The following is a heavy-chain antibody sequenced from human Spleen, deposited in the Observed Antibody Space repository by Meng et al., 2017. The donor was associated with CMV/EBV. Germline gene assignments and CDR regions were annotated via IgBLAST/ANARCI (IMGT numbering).Heavy chain of an antibody. CDR3: ARDAEGDLWSGGYFDF. CDR2: IKHDGREK. J-gene: IGHJ4*02. Sequence: GESLKISCTASGFTFNTYGMHWVRQAPGKGLEGVANIKHDGREKYYVDSVKGRFTISRDNAKNSLYLQMSSLRPEDAAVYYCARDAEGDLWSGGYFDFWGQGSRVTVSS. D-gene: IGHD3-3*01. V-gene: IGHV3-7*01. CDR1: GFTFNTYG.